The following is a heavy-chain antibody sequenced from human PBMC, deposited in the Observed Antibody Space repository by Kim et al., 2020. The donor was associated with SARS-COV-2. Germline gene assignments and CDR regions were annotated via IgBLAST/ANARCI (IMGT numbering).Heavy chain of an antibody. D-gene: IGHD2-2*01. CDR1: GGSISSSSYY. CDR3: ARLDSSYYFDY. Sequence: SETLSLTCPVSGGSISSSSYYWGWIRQPPEKGLEWIGSIYYSGSTYYNPSLKSRVTISVDTSKNQFSLKLSSVTAADTAVYYCARLDSSYYFDYWGQGTL. J-gene: IGHJ4*02. CDR2: IYYSGST. V-gene: IGHV4-39*01.